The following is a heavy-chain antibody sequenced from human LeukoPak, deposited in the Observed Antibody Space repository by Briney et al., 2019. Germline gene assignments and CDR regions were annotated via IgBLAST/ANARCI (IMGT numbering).Heavy chain of an antibody. CDR2: ISSNGGST. D-gene: IGHD1-7*01. J-gene: IGHJ4*02. CDR1: GFTFSSYA. Sequence: GGSLRLSCAASGFTFSSYAMHWVRQAPGKGLEYVSAISSNGGSTYYANSVKGGFTISRDNSKNTLYLQMGSLRAEDMAVYYCATLAGGPKRYNWNYDVDYWGQGTLVTVSS. V-gene: IGHV3-64*01. CDR3: ATLAGGPKRYNWNYDVDY.